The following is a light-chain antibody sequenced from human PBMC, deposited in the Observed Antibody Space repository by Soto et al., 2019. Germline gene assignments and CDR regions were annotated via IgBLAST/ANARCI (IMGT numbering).Light chain of an antibody. CDR2: KAS. CDR3: QQYDVYST. V-gene: IGKV2-28*01. J-gene: IGKJ1*01. Sequence: DIVMTQSPLSLPVTPGEPASISCRSSQSLLHTNGKKYMAWYQQKPGIAPKLLIYKASTLQDGVPPRFSGSGFGTEFTLTISSLQPDDCGLYYCQQYDVYSTFGQGTKVDIK. CDR1: QSLLHTNGKKY.